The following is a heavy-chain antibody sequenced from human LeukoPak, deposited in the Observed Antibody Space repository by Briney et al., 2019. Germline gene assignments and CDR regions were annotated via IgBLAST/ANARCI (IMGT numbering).Heavy chain of an antibody. V-gene: IGHV1-2*02. CDR1: GYTFTGYY. Sequence: ASVKVSCKASGYTFTGYYMHWVRQAPGQGLEWMGWINPNSGGTNYAQKFQGRVTMTRDTSISTAYMEVSRLRSDDTAVYCCARVYSGGYYESVDYWGQGTLVTVSS. CDR2: INPNSGGT. J-gene: IGHJ4*02. CDR3: ARVYSGGYYESVDY. D-gene: IGHD1-26*01.